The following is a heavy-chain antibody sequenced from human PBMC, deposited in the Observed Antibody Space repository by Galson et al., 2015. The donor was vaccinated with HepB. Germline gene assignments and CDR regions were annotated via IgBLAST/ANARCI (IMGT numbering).Heavy chain of an antibody. V-gene: IGHV1-3*01. D-gene: IGHD6-19*01. CDR3: ARYAVAGYFDY. J-gene: IGHJ4*02. CDR1: GYTFTSYA. Sequence: SVKVSCKASGYTFTSYAMHWVRQAPGQRLEWMGWINAGNGNTKYSQKFQGRVTITRDTSASTAYMGLSSLRSEDTAVYYCARYAVAGYFDYWGQGTLVTVSS. CDR2: INAGNGNT.